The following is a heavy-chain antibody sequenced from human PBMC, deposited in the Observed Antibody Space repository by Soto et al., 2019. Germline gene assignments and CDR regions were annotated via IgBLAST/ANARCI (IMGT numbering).Heavy chain of an antibody. J-gene: IGHJ6*02. CDR3: ARVSRGKLGVPAANPKPHDRLSSYGMDV. CDR2: MNPNSGNT. V-gene: IGHV1-8*01. CDR1: GYTFTSYD. Sequence: ASVKVSCKASGYTFTSYDINCVRQATGQGLEWMGWMNPNSGNTGYAQKFQGRVTMTRNTSISTAYMELSSLRSEDTAVYYCARVSRGKLGVPAANPKPHDRLSSYGMDVWGQGTTVTVSS. D-gene: IGHD2-2*01.